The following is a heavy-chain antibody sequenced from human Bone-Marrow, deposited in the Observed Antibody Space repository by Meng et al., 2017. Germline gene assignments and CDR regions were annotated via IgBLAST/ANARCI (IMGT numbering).Heavy chain of an antibody. Sequence: GESLKISCAASGFTFSSYGMHWVRQAPGKGLEWVAVIWYDGSNKYYADSVKGRFTISRDNSKNTLYLQMNSLRAEDTAVYYCASSICGGDCPPPDYWGQGTLVTVSS. J-gene: IGHJ4*02. V-gene: IGHV3-33*01. CDR2: IWYDGSNK. D-gene: IGHD2-21*02. CDR3: ASSICGGDCPPPDY. CDR1: GFTFSSYG.